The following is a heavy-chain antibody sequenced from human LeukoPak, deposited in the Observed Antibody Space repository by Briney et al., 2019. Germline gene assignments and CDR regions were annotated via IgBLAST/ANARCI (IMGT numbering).Heavy chain of an antibody. J-gene: IGHJ6*03. CDR3: ARGGYGGNVIRDYMDV. Sequence: ASVKVSCKASGYTFTGYYIHWVRQAPGQGLEWMGWINPNSGDTYNAQKFQGRVTMTRDTSISTVYMELSRLRSDDTAVYYCARGGYGGNVIRDYMDVWGKGTTVTVSS. CDR1: GYTFTGYY. D-gene: IGHD4-23*01. V-gene: IGHV1-2*02. CDR2: INPNSGDT.